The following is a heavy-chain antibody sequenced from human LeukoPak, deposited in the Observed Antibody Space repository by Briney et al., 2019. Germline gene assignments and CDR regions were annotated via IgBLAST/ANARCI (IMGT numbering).Heavy chain of an antibody. J-gene: IGHJ3*02. Sequence: SEPLSLPCTVWGASISSYYRRGLGQPPGRGGGGVGYVYYSGSTNYNPSLKSRVTISVDTSKNQFSLKLSSVTAADTAVYYCARGLYGGPKRGAFDIWGQGTMVTVSS. D-gene: IGHD4-23*01. CDR1: GASISSYY. V-gene: IGHV4-59*01. CDR3: ARGLYGGPKRGAFDI. CDR2: VYYSGST.